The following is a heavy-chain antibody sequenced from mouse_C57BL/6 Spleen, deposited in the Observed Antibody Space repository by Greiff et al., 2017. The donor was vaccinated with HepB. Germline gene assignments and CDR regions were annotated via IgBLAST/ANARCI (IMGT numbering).Heavy chain of an antibody. V-gene: IGHV1-22*01. CDR3: ARQTVVARDFDY. D-gene: IGHD1-1*01. Sequence: VQLQQSGPELVKPGASVKMSCKASGYTFTDYNMHWVKQSHGKSLEWIGYINPNNGGTSYNQKFKGKATLTVNKSSSTAYMELRSLTSEDSAVYYCARQTVVARDFDYWGQGTTLTVSS. J-gene: IGHJ2*01. CDR2: INPNNGGT. CDR1: GYTFTDYN.